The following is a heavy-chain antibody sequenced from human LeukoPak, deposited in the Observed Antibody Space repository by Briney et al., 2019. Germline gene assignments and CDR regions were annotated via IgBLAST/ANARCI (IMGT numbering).Heavy chain of an antibody. CDR3: ARDGRGVGKEVAPAGHAFDI. D-gene: IGHD3-10*01. Sequence: ASVKVSCKASGGTFSSYAISRVRQAPGQGLEWMGRIIPILGIANYAQKFQGRVTITADKSTSTAYMELSSLRSEDTAVYYCARDGRGVGKEVAPAGHAFDIWGQGTMVTVSS. J-gene: IGHJ3*02. CDR1: GGTFSSYA. CDR2: IIPILGIA. V-gene: IGHV1-69*04.